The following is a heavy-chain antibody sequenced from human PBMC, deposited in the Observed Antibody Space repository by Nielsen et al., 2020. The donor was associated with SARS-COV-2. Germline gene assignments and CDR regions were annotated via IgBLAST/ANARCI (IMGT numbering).Heavy chain of an antibody. CDR1: GGSISSSSYY. CDR2: IYYSGST. CDR3: ASLIISGYQGDYFDY. Sequence: SETLSLTCTVSGGSISSSSYYWGWIRQPPGKGLEWIGSIYYSGSTYYNPSLKSRVTLSVDTSKNQFSLKLSSVTAADTAVYYCASLIISGYQGDYFDYWGQGTLVTVSS. V-gene: IGHV4-39*01. J-gene: IGHJ4*02. D-gene: IGHD2-2*01.